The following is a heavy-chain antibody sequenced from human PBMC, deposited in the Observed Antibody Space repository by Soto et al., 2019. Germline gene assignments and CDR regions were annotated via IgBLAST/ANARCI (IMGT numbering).Heavy chain of an antibody. D-gene: IGHD6-13*01. V-gene: IGHV4-4*02. CDR1: GGSISSSNW. CDR2: IYHSGST. J-gene: IGHJ5*02. CDR3: ARVGSSSWYRDWFDP. Sequence: PSETLSLTCAVSGGSISSSNWWNWVRQPPGKGLEWIGEIYHSGSTNYNPSLKSRVTISVDKSKNQFSLKLSSVTAADTAVYYCARVGSSSWYRDWFDPWGQGTLVTVSS.